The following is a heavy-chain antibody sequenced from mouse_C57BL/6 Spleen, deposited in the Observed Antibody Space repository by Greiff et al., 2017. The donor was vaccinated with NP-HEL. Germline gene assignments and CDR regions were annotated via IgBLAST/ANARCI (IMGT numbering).Heavy chain of an antibody. CDR2: IRSKSSNYAT. J-gene: IGHJ4*01. Sequence: EVQLVESGGGLVQPKGSLKLSCAASGFTFNTYAMHWVRQAPGKGLEWVARIRSKSSNYATYYAVSVKDRFTISRDDSQSMLYLQMNNLKTEDTAMYYCVREGGYDGHYYYAMDYWGQGTSVTVSS. CDR1: GFTFNTYA. V-gene: IGHV10-3*01. CDR3: VREGGYDGHYYYAMDY. D-gene: IGHD2-3*01.